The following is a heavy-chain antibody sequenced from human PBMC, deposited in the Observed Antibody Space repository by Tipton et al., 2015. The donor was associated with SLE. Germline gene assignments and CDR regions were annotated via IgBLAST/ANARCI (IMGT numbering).Heavy chain of an antibody. Sequence: LRLSCAVYGGSFSGYYWSWIRQPPGKGLEWIGEINHSGSTNYNPSLKSRVTISVDTSKNQFSLKLSSVTAADTAVYYCAIEWATNASDIWGQGTMVTVSS. D-gene: IGHD1-26*01. J-gene: IGHJ3*02. CDR1: GGSFSGYY. CDR2: INHSGST. V-gene: IGHV4-34*01. CDR3: AIEWATNASDI.